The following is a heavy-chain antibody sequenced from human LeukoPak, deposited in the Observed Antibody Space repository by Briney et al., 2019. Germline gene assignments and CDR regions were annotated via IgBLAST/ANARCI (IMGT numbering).Heavy chain of an antibody. CDR2: ISYIGST. D-gene: IGHD4-17*01. CDR3: ARDLVTVTKGFDI. Sequence: SETLSLTCAVSADSFSSHYWTWIRQPPGKGLEWLGYISYIGSTNYNPSLKSRVTISIDTSKNQFSLKLSSVTAADTAVYYCARDLVTVTKGFDIWGQGTMVSVSS. V-gene: IGHV4-59*11. J-gene: IGHJ3*02. CDR1: ADSFSSHY.